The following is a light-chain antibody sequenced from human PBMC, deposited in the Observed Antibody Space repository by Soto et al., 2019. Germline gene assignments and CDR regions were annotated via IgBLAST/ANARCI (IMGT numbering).Light chain of an antibody. J-gene: IGKJ1*01. CDR2: HAS. V-gene: IGKV1-5*01. CDR3: QQYDSFWT. CDR1: QSVNRW. Sequence: DIQMTQSPSTLSASVGERVIITCRASQSVNRWLAWYQQKPGRAPKLLIYHASSLPSGVPARFSGSGSGTEFTLTISSLQADDFATYYCQQYDSFWTFGQGTKVEIK.